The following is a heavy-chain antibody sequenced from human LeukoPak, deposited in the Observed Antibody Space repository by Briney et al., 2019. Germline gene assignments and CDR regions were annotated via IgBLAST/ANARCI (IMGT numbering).Heavy chain of an antibody. D-gene: IGHD5-24*01. V-gene: IGHV1-69*05. CDR3: ATTSVRDGFNYFDY. CDR1: GYTFTGYY. Sequence: GASVKVSCKASGYTFTGYYMHWVRQAPGQGLEWMGGIVPMFGIATYAQKFEGRVSITTDESSTTAYMELSSLRSEDTAFYYCATTSVRDGFNYFDYWGQGTLVPVSS. CDR2: IVPMFGIA. J-gene: IGHJ4*02.